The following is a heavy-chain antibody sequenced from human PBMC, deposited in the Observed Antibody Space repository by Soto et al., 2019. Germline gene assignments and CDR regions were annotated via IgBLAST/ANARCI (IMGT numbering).Heavy chain of an antibody. Sequence: GASVKVSCKASGYTLTSYGISWVRQAPGQGLEWMGWISAYNGNTNYAQKLQGRVTMTTDTSTSTAYMELRSLRSDDTAVYYCARDSGSTPLDWFDPWGQGTLVTVS. V-gene: IGHV1-18*01. CDR3: ARDSGSTPLDWFDP. CDR1: GYTLTSYG. D-gene: IGHD6-13*01. J-gene: IGHJ5*02. CDR2: ISAYNGNT.